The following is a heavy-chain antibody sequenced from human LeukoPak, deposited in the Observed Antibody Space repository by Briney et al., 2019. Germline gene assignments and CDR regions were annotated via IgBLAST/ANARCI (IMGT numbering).Heavy chain of an antibody. V-gene: IGHV3-21*01. CDR2: ISSSSSYI. D-gene: IGHD3-22*01. Sequence: GGSLRLSCAASGFTFSSYSMNWVRQAPGKGLEWVSSISSSSSYIYYADSVKGRFTISRDNAKNSLYLQMNSLRADDTAVYYCASPVGWSSGYYYAFDIWGQGTMVTVSS. J-gene: IGHJ3*02. CDR1: GFTFSSYS. CDR3: ASPVGWSSGYYYAFDI.